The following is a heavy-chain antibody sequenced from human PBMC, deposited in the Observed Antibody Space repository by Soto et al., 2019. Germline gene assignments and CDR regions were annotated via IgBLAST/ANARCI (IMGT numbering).Heavy chain of an antibody. J-gene: IGHJ4*02. CDR2: TSSNNGKT. D-gene: IGHD5-12*01. V-gene: IGHV1-18*01. CDR1: GYSFTTYG. CDR3: ARTSVAQSEDYFDY. Sequence: ASVKFSCKTSGYSFTTYGISWVRQAPGQGLEWMGWTSSNNGKTKYAQKFQGRVTMTTDKSTNTVHMELRSLRSGDTAVYYCARTSVAQSEDYFDYWGQGTLVTVSS.